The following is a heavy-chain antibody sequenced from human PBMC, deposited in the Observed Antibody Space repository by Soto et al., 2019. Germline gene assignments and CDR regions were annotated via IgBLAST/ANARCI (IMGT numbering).Heavy chain of an antibody. CDR1: GGTFSSYA. CDR3: ARGGNMVRGVSNWFDP. J-gene: IGHJ5*02. V-gene: IGHV1-69*01. CDR2: IIPIFGTA. Sequence: QVQLVQSGAEVKKPGSSVKVSCKASGGTFSSYAISWVRQPPGQGLEWMGGIIPIFGTANYAQKFQGRVTITADESTSTAYMELSSLRSEDTAVYYCARGGNMVRGVSNWFDPWGQGTLVTVSS. D-gene: IGHD3-10*01.